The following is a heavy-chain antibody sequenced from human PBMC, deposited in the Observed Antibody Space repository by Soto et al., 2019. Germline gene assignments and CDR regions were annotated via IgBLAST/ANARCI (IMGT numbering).Heavy chain of an antibody. CDR3: AREYTYGSNFFGS. J-gene: IGHJ4*02. V-gene: IGHV4-31*03. Sequence: QVQLQESGPGLVKPSQTLSLSCTVSGGSISSAAYYWSWIRQHPGKGLEWIGYISHSGSTYYTPSFTRRVIISADRAKNQFSLNLTSVTAADTAVYYCAREYTYGSNFFGSWCQGALVTGSS. D-gene: IGHD5-18*01. CDR1: GGSISSAAYY. CDR2: ISHSGST.